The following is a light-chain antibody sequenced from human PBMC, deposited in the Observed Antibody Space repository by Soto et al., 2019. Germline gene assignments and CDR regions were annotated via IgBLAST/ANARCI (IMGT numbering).Light chain of an antibody. J-gene: IGKJ2*01. V-gene: IGKV1-39*01. Sequence: DIQMTQSPSSLSASVGDRVTITCRASQSISSYLNWYQQKPGKAPKLLIYAASSLQSGVPSRFSGSGSGTDFTLTISSLQPEDVETYYCQQSYSTPPYTFGQGTKLEIK. CDR3: QQSYSTPPYT. CDR2: AAS. CDR1: QSISSY.